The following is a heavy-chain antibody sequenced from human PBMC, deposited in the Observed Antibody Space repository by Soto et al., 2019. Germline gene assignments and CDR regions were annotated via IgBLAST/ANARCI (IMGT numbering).Heavy chain of an antibody. CDR1: GFTFSSYT. V-gene: IGHV3-21*01. Sequence: GGSLRLSCAASGFTFSSYTMNWVRQTPEKGLEWVSSITTSSNYIHYAESVKGRFTISRDNAKNSLYLQMQTLRAEDTAVYFCARGYFDYWGQGALVTVSS. CDR2: ITTSSNYI. D-gene: IGHD3-10*01. CDR3: ARGYFDY. J-gene: IGHJ4*02.